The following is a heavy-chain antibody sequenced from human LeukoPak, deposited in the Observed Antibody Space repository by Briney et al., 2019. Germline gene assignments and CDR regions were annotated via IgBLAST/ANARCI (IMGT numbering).Heavy chain of an antibody. CDR2: ISAYNGNT. J-gene: IGHJ4*02. Sequence: ASVKVSCKASGYTFTSYGISWVRQAPGQGLEWMGWISAYNGNTKYSQKFQGRVTITRDTSASTAYMELSSLRSEDTAVYYCARETTVTTLDYWGQGTLVTVSS. D-gene: IGHD4-11*01. CDR1: GYTFTSYG. CDR3: ARETTVTTLDY. V-gene: IGHV1-18*01.